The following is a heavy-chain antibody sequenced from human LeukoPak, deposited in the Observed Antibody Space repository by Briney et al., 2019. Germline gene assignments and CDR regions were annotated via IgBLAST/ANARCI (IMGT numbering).Heavy chain of an antibody. Sequence: ASVKVSCKASGYTFTGYYMHWVRQAPGQRLEWMGWINAGNGNTKYSQKFQGRVTITRDTSASTAYMELSSLRSEDTAVYYCARAIVVVPAAMNYWGQGTLVTVSS. CDR2: INAGNGNT. J-gene: IGHJ4*02. CDR1: GYTFTGYY. V-gene: IGHV1-3*01. D-gene: IGHD2-2*01. CDR3: ARAIVVVPAAMNY.